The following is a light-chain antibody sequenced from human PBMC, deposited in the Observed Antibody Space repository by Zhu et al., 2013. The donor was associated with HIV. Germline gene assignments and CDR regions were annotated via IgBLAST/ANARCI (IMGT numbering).Light chain of an antibody. CDR1: QSISNW. Sequence: DIQMTQSPSTLSASIGDRVTITCRASQSISNWLAWYQQKPGKGPKVLIYKASSLESGVPSRFSGSGSGTDFTLTISSLQPEDFATYYCQQSYSTPGITFGQGTRLEIK. J-gene: IGKJ5*01. V-gene: IGKV1-5*03. CDR3: QQSYSTPGIT. CDR2: KAS.